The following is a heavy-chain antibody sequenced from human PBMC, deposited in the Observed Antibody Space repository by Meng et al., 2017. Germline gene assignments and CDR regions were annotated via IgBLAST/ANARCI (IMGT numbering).Heavy chain of an antibody. V-gene: IGHV1-69*06. Sequence: SVKVSCKASGGTFSSYAISWVRQAPGQGLEWMGGIIPIFGTANYAQKFQGRVTITADKSTSTAYMELSSLRSEDTAVYYCGRAVLVVPAAALGDDAFDIWGQGTMVTVSS. J-gene: IGHJ3*02. CDR2: IIPIFGTA. CDR3: GRAVLVVPAAALGDDAFDI. D-gene: IGHD2-2*01. CDR1: GGTFSSYA.